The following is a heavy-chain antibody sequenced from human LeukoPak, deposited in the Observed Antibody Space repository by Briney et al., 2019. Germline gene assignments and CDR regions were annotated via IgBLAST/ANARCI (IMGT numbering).Heavy chain of an antibody. Sequence: GGSLRLSCAASGFTFSSYGMHWVRQVPGKGLEWVAFIRYDGSNKYYADSVKGRFTISRDNSKNTLYLQMNSLRAEDTAVYYCAKNPPITMVRGVDYYYYMDVWGKGTTVAVSS. CDR1: GFTFSSYG. D-gene: IGHD3-10*01. CDR2: IRYDGSNK. CDR3: AKNPPITMVRGVDYYYYMDV. V-gene: IGHV3-30*02. J-gene: IGHJ6*03.